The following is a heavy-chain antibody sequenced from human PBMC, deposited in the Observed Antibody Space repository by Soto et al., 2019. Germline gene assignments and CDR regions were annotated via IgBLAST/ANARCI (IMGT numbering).Heavy chain of an antibody. Sequence: GGSLRLSCAASGFSFSIYSRNWVRQAPGNGLEWLSYISGSTSPIDYADSVKGRFTISRDNAKNSLYLQMNSLRAEDTAVYYCARDHNWSFDYWGQGILVTVSS. V-gene: IGHV3-48*01. D-gene: IGHD1-20*01. CDR3: ARDHNWSFDY. J-gene: IGHJ4*02. CDR1: GFSFSIYS. CDR2: ISGSTSPI.